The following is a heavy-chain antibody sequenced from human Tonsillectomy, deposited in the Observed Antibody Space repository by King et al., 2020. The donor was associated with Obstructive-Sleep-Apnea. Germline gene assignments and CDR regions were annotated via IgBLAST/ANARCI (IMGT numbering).Heavy chain of an antibody. Sequence: QVQLVESGGGVVQPGRSLRLSCAASGFTFSNYGMHWVRQAPGKGLEWVAVIWYDGSKKYCADSVAGRFTISRDTSKNTLYLQMNSLRSEDTAVYYCARDVAFDHWGQGTPVTVSS. V-gene: IGHV3-33*01. CDR3: ARDVAFDH. CDR2: IWYDGSKK. J-gene: IGHJ4*02. CDR1: GFTFSNYG.